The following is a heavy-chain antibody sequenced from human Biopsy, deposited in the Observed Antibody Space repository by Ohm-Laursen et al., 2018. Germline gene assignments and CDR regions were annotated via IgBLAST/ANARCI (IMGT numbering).Heavy chain of an antibody. CDR1: GDSISSYY. V-gene: IGHV4-59*01. J-gene: IGHJ2*01. CDR2: VSYTGST. D-gene: IGHD3-22*01. Sequence: VTLSLTCTVSGDSISSYYWSWIRQPPGKGLEGIGYVSYTGSTDYNPSLQSRVTISVDTSKNHFSLRLRSVTTADTAMYYCARDRGFYSDRTVPGYFDLWGRGTLVTVSS. CDR3: ARDRGFYSDRTVPGYFDL.